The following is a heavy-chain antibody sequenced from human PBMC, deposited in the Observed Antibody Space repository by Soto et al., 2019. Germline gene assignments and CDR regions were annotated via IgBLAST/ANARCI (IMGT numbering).Heavy chain of an antibody. D-gene: IGHD3-22*01. CDR3: ARSRVDDRRGYPAY. CDR1: GGSFSGYY. J-gene: IGHJ4*02. Sequence: SETLSLTCAVYGGSFSGYYWSWIRRPPGKGLEWIGEINHSGSTNYNPSLKSRVTISVDTSKNQFSLKLSSVTAADTAVYYCARSRVDDRRGYPAYWGQGTLVPVS. CDR2: INHSGST. V-gene: IGHV4-34*01.